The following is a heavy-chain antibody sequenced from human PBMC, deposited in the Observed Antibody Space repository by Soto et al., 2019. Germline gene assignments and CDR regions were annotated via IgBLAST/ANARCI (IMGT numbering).Heavy chain of an antibody. Sequence: EVQLVESGGGLVQPGRSLRLSCAASGFTFDDYAMHWVRQAPGKGLEWVSGISWNSGSIGYADSVKGRFTISRDNAKNSLYLQMNSLRAEDTALYYCAKGDVRTLRPFDYWGQGTLVTVSS. J-gene: IGHJ4*02. CDR3: AKGDVRTLRPFDY. V-gene: IGHV3-9*01. CDR2: ISWNSGSI. CDR1: GFTFDDYA. D-gene: IGHD4-17*01.